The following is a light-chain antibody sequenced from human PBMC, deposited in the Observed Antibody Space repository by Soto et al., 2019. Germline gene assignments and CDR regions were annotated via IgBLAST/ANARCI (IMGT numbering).Light chain of an antibody. V-gene: IGKV3-15*01. Sequence: EIVMTQSPATLSVSPGERATLSRRASQSISSHLAWYQQKPGHSPRLLIYDASTRAAGFPARFSGSGSGTEFTLTISSLQSEDFAVYYCQQFHNWPQTFGQGTKVEIK. CDR3: QQFHNWPQT. J-gene: IGKJ1*01. CDR2: DAS. CDR1: QSISSH.